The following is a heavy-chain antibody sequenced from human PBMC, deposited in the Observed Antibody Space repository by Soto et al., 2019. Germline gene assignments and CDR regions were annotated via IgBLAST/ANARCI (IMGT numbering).Heavy chain of an antibody. D-gene: IGHD2-21*01. V-gene: IGHV5-10-1*01. J-gene: IGHJ6*02. Sequence: ESLKISYKGSGYYFSNYAIIWVRQLPGKGLEWMGKIDPGDSDANYSPSFQAHVTISADMSITTAYLLWGSLKASDSAIYNCTRCESLRPRYDAMAFCGQGTTDTVS. CDR2: IDPGDSDA. CDR1: GYYFSNYA. CDR3: TRCESLRPRYDAMAF.